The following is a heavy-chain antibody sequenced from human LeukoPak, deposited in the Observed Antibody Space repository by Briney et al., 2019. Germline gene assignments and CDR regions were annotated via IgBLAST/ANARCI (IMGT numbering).Heavy chain of an antibody. V-gene: IGHV4-4*02. CDR2: IYHSGST. Sequence: SETLSLTCAVSGGSISSSNWWSWVRQPPGKWLEWIGEIYHSGSTNYNPSLKSRVTISVDKSKNQFSLKLSSVTAADTAVYYCARRVLYSSGWYSRYFDLWGRGTLVTVSS. CDR1: GGSISSSNW. CDR3: ARRVLYSSGWYSRYFDL. D-gene: IGHD6-19*01. J-gene: IGHJ2*01.